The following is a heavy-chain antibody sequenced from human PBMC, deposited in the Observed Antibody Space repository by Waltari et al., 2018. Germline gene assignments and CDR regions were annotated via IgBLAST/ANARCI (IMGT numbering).Heavy chain of an antibody. CDR1: GGTFSSYA. V-gene: IGHV1-69*01. J-gene: IGHJ5*02. Sequence: QVQLVQSGAEVKKPGSSVKVSCKASGGTFSSYASSWLRPAPGQGLEWMGGIIPIFGTANYAQKFQGRVTITADESTSTAYMELSSLRSEDTAVYYCAREAYYDILTGYPPNWFDPWGQGTLVTVSS. CDR2: IIPIFGTA. D-gene: IGHD3-9*01. CDR3: AREAYYDILTGYPPNWFDP.